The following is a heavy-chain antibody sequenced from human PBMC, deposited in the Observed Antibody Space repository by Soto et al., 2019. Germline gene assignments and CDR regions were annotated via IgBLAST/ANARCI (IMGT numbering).Heavy chain of an antibody. J-gene: IGHJ5*02. V-gene: IGHV1-69*02. CDR3: ARVSGTSPT. CDR2: IIPILGIA. Sequence: QVQLVQYGAEVQKPGSSVQVSCKASVGTFSSYTISWVREAPGQGLEWMGRIIPILGIANYAQKFQGRVTITADKTTSPAYMELSSLRSEDTAVYYCARVSGTSPTWGQGTLVTVSS. CDR1: VGTFSSYT. D-gene: IGHD3-3*02.